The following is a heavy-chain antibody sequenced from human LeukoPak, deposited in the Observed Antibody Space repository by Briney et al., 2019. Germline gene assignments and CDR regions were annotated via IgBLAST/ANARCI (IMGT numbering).Heavy chain of an antibody. V-gene: IGHV4-34*01. CDR2: INHSGST. D-gene: IGHD3-3*01. CDR3: ARARTIFGVVIIRGSWFDP. Sequence: KASETLSLTCAVYGGSFSGYYWSWIRQPPGKGLEWIGEINHSGSTNYNPSLKSRVTISVDTSKNQFSLKLSSVTAADTAVYYCARARTIFGVVIIRGSWFDPWGQGTLVTVSS. CDR1: GGSFSGYY. J-gene: IGHJ5*02.